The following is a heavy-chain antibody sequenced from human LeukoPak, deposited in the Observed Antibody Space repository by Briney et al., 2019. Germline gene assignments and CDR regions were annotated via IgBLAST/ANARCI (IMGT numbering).Heavy chain of an antibody. CDR3: ARVRLEWLLGWFDP. CDR2: ISSSSSLL. Sequence: PGGALRLFCAASGFTFSSYSMNWVRQAPGKGLEWVSSISSSSSLLYYADSVKGRFTISSDNAKNSLYLQMNSLRAEDTAVYYCARVRLEWLLGWFDPWGQGTLVTVSS. D-gene: IGHD3-3*01. J-gene: IGHJ5*02. V-gene: IGHV3-21*01. CDR1: GFTFSSYS.